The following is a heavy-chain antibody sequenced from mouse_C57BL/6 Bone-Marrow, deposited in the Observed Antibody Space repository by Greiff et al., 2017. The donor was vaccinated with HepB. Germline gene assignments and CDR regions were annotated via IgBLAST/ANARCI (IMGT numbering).Heavy chain of an antibody. CDR3: TSRAVLRDY. D-gene: IGHD2-12*01. Sequence: EVQLQQSGAELVRPGASVKLSCTASGFNIKDDYMHWVKQRPEQGLEWIGWIDPENGDTEYASKFQGKATITADTSSNTAYLQLSSLTSEDTAVDYCTSRAVLRDYWGQGTTLTVSA. V-gene: IGHV14-4*01. J-gene: IGHJ2*01. CDR1: GFNIKDDY. CDR2: IDPENGDT.